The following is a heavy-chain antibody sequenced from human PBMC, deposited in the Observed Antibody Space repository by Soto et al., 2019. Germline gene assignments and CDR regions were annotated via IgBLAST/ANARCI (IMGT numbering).Heavy chain of an antibody. Sequence: ASLKVSCKATGYTFTGYYMHWVRQAPGQGLEWMGWINPNSGGTNYAQKFQGRVTMTRDTSISTAYMELSRLRSDDTAVYYCARVEVFGLSGWFSGGYYYYGMDVWGQGTTVTVSS. CDR3: ARVEVFGLSGWFSGGYYYYGMDV. CDR1: GYTFTGYY. D-gene: IGHD6-19*01. J-gene: IGHJ6*02. V-gene: IGHV1-2*02. CDR2: INPNSGGT.